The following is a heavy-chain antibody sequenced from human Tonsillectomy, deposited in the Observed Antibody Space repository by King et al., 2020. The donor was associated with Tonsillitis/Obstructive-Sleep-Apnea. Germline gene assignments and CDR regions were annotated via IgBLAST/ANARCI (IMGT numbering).Heavy chain of an antibody. D-gene: IGHD3-3*01. CDR2: INHSGST. J-gene: IGHJ5*02. CDR3: ARGGWYDFWRCSWVGGWFDP. CDR1: GGSLSGYY. V-gene: IGHV4-34*01. Sequence: VQLQQWGAGLLKPSETLSLTCAVYGGSLSGYYWNWIRQPPGKGLEWIGEINHSGSTNYNPSLKSRVTMSVDTSKNQFSLNLNSVTAADTAVYYCARGGWYDFWRCSWVGGWFDPWGQGNLVTVSS.